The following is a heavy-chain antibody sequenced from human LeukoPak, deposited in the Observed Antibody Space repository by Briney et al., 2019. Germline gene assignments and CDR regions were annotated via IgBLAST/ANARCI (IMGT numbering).Heavy chain of an antibody. D-gene: IGHD6-6*01. V-gene: IGHV4-61*02. CDR2: IYTSGST. Sequence: SQTLSLTCTVSGRSISSGSYYWSWIRQPAGKGLEWIVRIYTSGSTNYHPSLKSRVTISVDTSKNQFSLKLSSVTAADTAVYYCARNIAARTDYYYGMDVWGQGTTVTVSS. J-gene: IGHJ6*02. CDR3: ARNIAARTDYYYGMDV. CDR1: GRSISSGSYY.